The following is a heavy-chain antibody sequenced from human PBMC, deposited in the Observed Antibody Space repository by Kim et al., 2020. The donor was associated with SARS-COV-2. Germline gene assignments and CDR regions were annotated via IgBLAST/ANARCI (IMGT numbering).Heavy chain of an antibody. J-gene: IGHJ4*02. CDR3: ARQDAGSSWGYFDY. V-gene: IGHV4-39*01. D-gene: IGHD6-13*01. Sequence: NPSLKSRVTISVDTSKNQFSLKLSSVTAADTAVYYCARQDAGSSWGYFDYWGQGTLVTVSS.